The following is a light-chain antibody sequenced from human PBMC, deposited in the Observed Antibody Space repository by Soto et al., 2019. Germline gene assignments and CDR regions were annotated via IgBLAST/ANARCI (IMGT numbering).Light chain of an antibody. CDR3: QQYGTSPRFA. J-gene: IGKJ3*01. Sequence: EVVLTQSPGTLSLSPGESATLSCRASQSVSSHYLGWYQQKPGQPPRLLIYDGSSRATGIPDRFSATASETDFTLPSTRLETEDVAVYHCQQYGTSPRFAFGPGTKVEIK. CDR2: DGS. CDR1: QSVSSHY. V-gene: IGKV3-20*01.